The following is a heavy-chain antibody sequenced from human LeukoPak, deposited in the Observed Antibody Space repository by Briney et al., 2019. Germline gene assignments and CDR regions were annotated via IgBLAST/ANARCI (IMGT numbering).Heavy chain of an antibody. V-gene: IGHV1-69*13. D-gene: IGHD3-3*01. CDR2: IIPIFGTA. J-gene: IGHJ6*03. CDR3: AQYYDFWSGLYYMDV. CDR1: GGTFSSYA. Sequence: SVKVSCKASGGTFSSYAISWVRQAPGQGLEWMGGIIPIFGTANYAQKFQGRVTITADESTSTAYMELSSLRSEDTAVYYCAQYYDFWSGLYYMDVWGKGTTVTASS.